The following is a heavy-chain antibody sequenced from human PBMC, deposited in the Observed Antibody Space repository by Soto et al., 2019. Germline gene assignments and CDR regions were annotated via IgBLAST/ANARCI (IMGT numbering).Heavy chain of an antibody. D-gene: IGHD3-9*01. V-gene: IGHV3-23*01. J-gene: IGHJ3*02. CDR3: AKIEYYDILTGDSSWAFDI. Sequence: GGSLRLSCAASGFTFSSYAMSWVRQAPGKGLEWVSAISGSGGSTYYADSVKGRFTISRDNSKNTLYLQMNSLRAEDTAVYYCAKIEYYDILTGDSSWAFDIWGQGTMVTVSS. CDR2: ISGSGGST. CDR1: GFTFSSYA.